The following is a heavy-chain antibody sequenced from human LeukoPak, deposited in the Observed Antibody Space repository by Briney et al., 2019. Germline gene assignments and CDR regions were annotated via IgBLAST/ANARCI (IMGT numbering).Heavy chain of an antibody. CDR1: GFTFSSYA. CDR3: AKAVTMVQGVTIGSYYYYMDV. J-gene: IGHJ6*03. V-gene: IGHV3-23*01. CDR2: ISGSGGST. Sequence: PGGSLRLSCAASGFTFSSYAMSWVRQAPGKGLEWVSAISGSGGSTYYADSVKGRFTISRDNSKNTLYLQMNSLRAEDTAVYYCAKAVTMVQGVTIGSYYYYMDVWGKGTTVTVSS. D-gene: IGHD3-10*01.